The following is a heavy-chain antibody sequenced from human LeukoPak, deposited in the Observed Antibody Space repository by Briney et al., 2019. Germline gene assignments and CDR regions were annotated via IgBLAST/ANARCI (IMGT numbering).Heavy chain of an antibody. V-gene: IGHV1-2*06. D-gene: IGHD6-19*01. CDR2: INPNSGGT. CDR1: GYTFTGYY. CDR3: ARGRGQWLVRPLYYFDY. J-gene: IGHJ4*02. Sequence: ASVKVSCKASGYTFTGYYMHWVRQAPGQGLEWMGRINPNSGGTNYAQKFQGRVTMTRDTSISTAYMELSRLRSDDTAVYYCARGRGQWLVRPLYYFDYWGQGTLVTVSS.